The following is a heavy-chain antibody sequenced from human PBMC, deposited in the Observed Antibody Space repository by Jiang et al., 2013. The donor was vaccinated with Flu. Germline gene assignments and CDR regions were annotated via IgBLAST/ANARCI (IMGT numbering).Heavy chain of an antibody. CDR3: ARTLYYYDSSGPAL. V-gene: IGHV3-11*01. D-gene: IGHD3-22*01. J-gene: IGHJ2*01. CDR1: GFTFSDYY. CDR2: ISSSASTI. Sequence: VQPGGSLRLSCAASGFTFSDYYMSWIRQAPGKGLEWVSYISSSASTIYYADSVKGRFTISRDNAKNSLYLQMNSLRAEDTAVYYCARTLYYYDSSGPALWGRGTLVTVSS.